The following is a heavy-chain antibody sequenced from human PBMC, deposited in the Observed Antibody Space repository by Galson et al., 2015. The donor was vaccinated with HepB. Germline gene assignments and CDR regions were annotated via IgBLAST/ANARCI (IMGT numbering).Heavy chain of an antibody. CDR3: VRDKNGHWIFDI. Sequence: SVKVSCKASGYTFTNYHIHWVRQAPGQGLEWMGIINPDVSSTRDAQKFQGRVTMTRDTSTSTVYMELSSLRSEDTAVYYCVRDKNGHWIFDIWGQGTMVTVSS. CDR2: INPDVSST. CDR1: GYTFTNYH. J-gene: IGHJ3*02. V-gene: IGHV1-46*01. D-gene: IGHD1-1*01.